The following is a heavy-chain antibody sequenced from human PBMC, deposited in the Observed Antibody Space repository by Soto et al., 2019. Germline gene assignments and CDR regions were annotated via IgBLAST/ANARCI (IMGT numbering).Heavy chain of an antibody. J-gene: IGHJ5*02. Sequence: EVQLLESGGGLVQPGGSLRLSCAAAGFTFSIYAMSWVRQAPGKGLEWVSAISGSGGSTYYADSVKGRFTISRDNSKYTLYWQMNSPRADDTAVFYRAEANRGGADTLIPDLWGQGTLVTVSS. CDR2: ISGSGGST. D-gene: IGHD1-26*01. CDR1: GFTFSIYA. CDR3: AEANRGGADTLIPDL. V-gene: IGHV3-23*01.